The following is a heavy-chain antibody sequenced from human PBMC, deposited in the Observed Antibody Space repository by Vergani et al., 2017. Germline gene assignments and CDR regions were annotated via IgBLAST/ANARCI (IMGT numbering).Heavy chain of an antibody. V-gene: IGHV1-2*02. Sequence: QVQLVQSGAEVKKPGASVKVSCKASGSTFTAYFINWVRKAPGQGLEWMGWINPNSGGTNYAQKFQGRVTMTRDTSISTAYMELSNLRSDDTAVYYCARVSTSSNRDYFDYWGQGTLVTVSS. CDR3: ARVSTSSNRDYFDY. CDR1: GSTFTAYF. CDR2: INPNSGGT. J-gene: IGHJ4*02. D-gene: IGHD6-13*01.